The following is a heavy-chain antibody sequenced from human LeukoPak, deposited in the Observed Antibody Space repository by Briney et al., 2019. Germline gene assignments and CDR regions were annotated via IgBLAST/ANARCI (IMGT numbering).Heavy chain of an antibody. CDR3: TRGWELLRSNYNYGMDV. J-gene: IGHJ6*02. CDR2: INSDGSST. CDR1: GFTFSSYW. V-gene: IGHV3-74*01. Sequence: GGSLRLSCAASGFTFSSYWMHCVRQAPGKGLVWVSRINSDGSSTDYADSVKGRFTISRDNAKNTLYLQMNSLTAEDTAVYYCTRGWELLRSNYNYGMDVWGQGTTVTVSS. D-gene: IGHD1-26*01.